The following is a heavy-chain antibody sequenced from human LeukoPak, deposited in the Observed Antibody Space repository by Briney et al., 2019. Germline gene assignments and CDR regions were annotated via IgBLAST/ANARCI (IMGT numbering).Heavy chain of an antibody. D-gene: IGHD2-15*01. J-gene: IGHJ5*02. Sequence: ASVTVSCKASGGTFSSYAISWVRQAPGQGLEWMGGIIPIFGTTNYAQKFQGRVTITADESTSTVYMELSNLRSEDTAVYYCASKYCSGGDCYSWLDPWGQGTLVTVSS. CDR1: GGTFSSYA. V-gene: IGHV1-69*13. CDR2: IIPIFGTT. CDR3: ASKYCSGGDCYSWLDP.